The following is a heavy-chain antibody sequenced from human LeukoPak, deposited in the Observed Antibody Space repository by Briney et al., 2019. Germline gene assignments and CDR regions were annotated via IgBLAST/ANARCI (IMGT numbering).Heavy chain of an antibody. CDR1: GGSISSYY. CDR3: AREGGGDLYFDY. CDR2: IYYSGST. Sequence: SETLSLTCTVSGGSISSYYWSWIRQPPGKGLEWIGYIYYSGSTNYNPSLKSRVTISVDTSKNQFSLKLSSVTAADTAVYYCAREGGGDLYFDYWGQGTLVTVSS. D-gene: IGHD3-10*01. J-gene: IGHJ4*02. V-gene: IGHV4-59*01.